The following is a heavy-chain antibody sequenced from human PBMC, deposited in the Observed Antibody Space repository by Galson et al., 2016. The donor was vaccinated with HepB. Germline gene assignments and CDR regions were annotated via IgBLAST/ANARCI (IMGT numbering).Heavy chain of an antibody. J-gene: IGHJ6*02. D-gene: IGHD3/OR15-3a*01. CDR2: IYSSGTT. CDR3: ARQSRDFWTVYSHDYYYDGMDG. Sequence: SETLSLTCVVSGASLTRSTNYWGWILQPPGKGLEWIGSIYSSGTTYYHPSLESRVTISVDTSKNQFSLKLASVTAADTAAYYCARQSRDFWTVYSHDYYYDGMDGWGQGTTVIVSS. V-gene: IGHV4-39*01. CDR1: GASLTRSTNY.